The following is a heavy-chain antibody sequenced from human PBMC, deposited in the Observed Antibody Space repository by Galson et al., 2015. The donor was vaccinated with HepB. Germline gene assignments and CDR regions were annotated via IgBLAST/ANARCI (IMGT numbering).Heavy chain of an antibody. CDR1: GLSFSSYS. CDR2: TASGDNTK. D-gene: IGHD4/OR15-4a*01. Sequence: SLRLPCAASGLSFSSYSMHWVRQAPGKRPEWVAVTASGDNTKYYADSVKGRFTISRDNSKNTVFLQMNSLRAEDTAVYYCAKEEVPNDYWGQGTLVTVSS. J-gene: IGHJ4*02. CDR3: AKEEVPNDY. V-gene: IGHV3-30*18.